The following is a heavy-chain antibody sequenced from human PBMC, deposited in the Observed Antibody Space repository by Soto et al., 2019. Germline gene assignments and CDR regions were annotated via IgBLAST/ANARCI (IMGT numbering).Heavy chain of an antibody. CDR2: IYYSGST. CDR1: GDSIKTHY. D-gene: IGHD2-2*03. CDR3: ASGWMAAFDN. V-gene: IGHV4-59*11. J-gene: IGHJ4*02. Sequence: PSETLSLTCNVTGDSIKTHYWSWIRQAPGKGLEWIGYIYYSGSTLYNPSLKRRVTISADTAKNQSSLRLTSLTAADTAVYYCASGWMAAFDNWGQGTLVTVSS.